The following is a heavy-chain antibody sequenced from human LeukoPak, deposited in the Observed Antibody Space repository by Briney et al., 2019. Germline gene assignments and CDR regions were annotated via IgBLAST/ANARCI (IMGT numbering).Heavy chain of an antibody. V-gene: IGHV3-15*01. CDR3: TTVRYSSSWYRDRTWYWFDP. D-gene: IGHD6-13*01. J-gene: IGHJ5*02. CDR1: GFTFSNAW. Sequence: GGSLGLSCAASGFTFSNAWMSWVRQAPGKGLEWVGRIKSKTDGGTTDYAAPVKGRFTISRDDSKNTLYLQMNSLKTEDTAVYYCTTVRYSSSWYRDRTWYWFDPWGQGTLVTVSS. CDR2: IKSKTDGGTT.